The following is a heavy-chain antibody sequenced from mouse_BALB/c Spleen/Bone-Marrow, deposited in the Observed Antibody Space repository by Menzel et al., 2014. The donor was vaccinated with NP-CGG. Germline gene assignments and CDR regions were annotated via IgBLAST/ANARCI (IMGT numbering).Heavy chain of an antibody. V-gene: IGHV1S41*01. D-gene: IGHD2-1*01. CDR3: ARFPIYYGNYGAMDY. CDR1: GYTFTSYW. J-gene: IGHJ4*01. CDR2: IAPGSGST. Sequence: DLVKPGASVKLSCKASGYTFTSYWINWIKQRPGQGLEWIGRIAPGSGSTYYNEMFKGKATLTVDTSSSTAYSQLSSLSSEDPAVYFCARFPIYYGNYGAMDYWGQGTSVTVSS.